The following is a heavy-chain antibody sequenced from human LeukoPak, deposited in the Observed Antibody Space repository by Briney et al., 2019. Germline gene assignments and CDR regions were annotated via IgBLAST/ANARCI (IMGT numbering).Heavy chain of an antibody. D-gene: IGHD3-22*01. V-gene: IGHV1-18*04. Sequence: ASVRVSCKASGYRFSDYYIHWVRQAPGQGLEWMGWISGYNGNTNYAQNLQGRVTMTTDTSTSTAYMELRSLRSDDTAVYYCARERQYKSNGYDAFDIWGQGTMVTVSP. CDR2: ISGYNGNT. CDR1: GYRFSDYY. CDR3: ARERQYKSNGYDAFDI. J-gene: IGHJ3*02.